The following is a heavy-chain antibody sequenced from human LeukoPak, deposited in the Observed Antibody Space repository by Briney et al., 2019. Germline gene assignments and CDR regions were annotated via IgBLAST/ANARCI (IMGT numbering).Heavy chain of an antibody. CDR1: GGSISSHY. V-gene: IGHV4-59*11. Sequence: PSETLSLTCTVSGGSISSHYWSWIRQPPGKGLEWIGYIYYSGSTNYNPPLKSRVTISVDTSKNQFSLKLSSVTAADTAVYYCARDRGDYDFWSGYYLSAFDIWGQGTMVTVSS. CDR3: ARDRGDYDFWSGYYLSAFDI. D-gene: IGHD3-3*01. J-gene: IGHJ3*02. CDR2: IYYSGST.